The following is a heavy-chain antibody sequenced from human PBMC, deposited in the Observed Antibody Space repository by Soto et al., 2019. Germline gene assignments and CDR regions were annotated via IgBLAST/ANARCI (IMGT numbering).Heavy chain of an antibody. V-gene: IGHV3-23*01. D-gene: IGHD3-3*01. CDR2: ISGRGGGT. CDR3: AKGELTISGVVIDHFHSAMDV. J-gene: IGHJ6*02. Sequence: GGSLRLSCAASGFTFSSYAMSWVRQAPGKGLEWVSGISGRGGGTYYADSVKGRFTISRDNSKNMLFLQLHSLRAEDTALYYCAKGELTISGVVIDHFHSAMDVWGQGTTVTVSS. CDR1: GFTFSSYA.